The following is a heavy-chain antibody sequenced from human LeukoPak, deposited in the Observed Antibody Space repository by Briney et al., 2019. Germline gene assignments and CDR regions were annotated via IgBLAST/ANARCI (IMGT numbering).Heavy chain of an antibody. Sequence: GASVKVSCKASGYTFTSYGIRWVRQAPGQGLEWMGWIHAYNGKTNYAQKLQGRVTMTTDTSTSTAYMELRSLRSDDTAVYYCARDRPLTGYSEKDYYYYCMDVWGQGTTVTVSS. J-gene: IGHJ6*02. V-gene: IGHV1-18*01. CDR3: ARDRPLTGYSEKDYYYYCMDV. D-gene: IGHD3-9*01. CDR1: GYTFTSYG. CDR2: IHAYNGKT.